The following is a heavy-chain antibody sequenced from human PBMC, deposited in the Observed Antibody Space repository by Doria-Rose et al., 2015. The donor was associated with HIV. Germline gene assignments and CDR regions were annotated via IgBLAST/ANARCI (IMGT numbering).Heavy chain of an antibody. CDR2: IYSSGST. Sequence: QVQLQESGPGLVKPAETLSLTCTVSGGSISSYYWNWIRQPPGKGLEWIGYIYSSGSTPYNPPLKSQVTISIDPPKTQFSLKLSSGTAADTAVYYCARFRPSRGIYYSLDVWGKGTTVTVSS. J-gene: IGHJ6*03. V-gene: IGHV4-4*09. CDR3: ARFRPSRGIYYSLDV. D-gene: IGHD3-10*01. CDR1: GGSISSYY.